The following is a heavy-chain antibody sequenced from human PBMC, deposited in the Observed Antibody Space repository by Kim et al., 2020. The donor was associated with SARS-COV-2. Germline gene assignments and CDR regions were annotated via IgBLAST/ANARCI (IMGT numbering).Heavy chain of an antibody. CDR3: AREEATEDWYFDL. J-gene: IGHJ2*01. D-gene: IGHD5-12*01. Sequence: YADSVKGRFTISRDKSKNTLYLQMNSLRAEDTAVYYCAREEATEDWYFDLWGRGTLVTVSS. V-gene: IGHV3-53*01.